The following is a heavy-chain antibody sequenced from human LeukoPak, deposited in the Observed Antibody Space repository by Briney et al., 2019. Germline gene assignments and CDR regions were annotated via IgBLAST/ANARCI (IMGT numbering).Heavy chain of an antibody. J-gene: IGHJ4*02. CDR1: GGSFSGYY. D-gene: IGHD3-22*01. V-gene: IGHV4-34*01. Sequence: SETLSLTCAVYGGSFSGYYWSWIRQPPGKGLEWIGEINHSGSTNYNLSLKSRVTISVDTSKNQFSLKLSSVTAADTAVYYCARESQYYYDSSGYSQPFDYWGQGTLVTVSS. CDR3: ARESQYYYDSSGYSQPFDY. CDR2: INHSGST.